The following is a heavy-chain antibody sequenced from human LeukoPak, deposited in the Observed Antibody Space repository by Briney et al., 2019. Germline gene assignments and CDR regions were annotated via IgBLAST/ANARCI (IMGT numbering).Heavy chain of an antibody. J-gene: IGHJ4*02. D-gene: IGHD6-13*01. Sequence: GGSLRLSCAASGFTFSSYSMNWFRQAPGKGLEWVSYISGDTTTIYYADSVKGRFTISSDNPKSSLYLQMNSLRAEDTAVYYCARGTGAGGLGYWGQGTLVTVSS. V-gene: IGHV3-48*04. CDR1: GFTFSSYS. CDR2: ISGDTTTI. CDR3: ARGTGAGGLGY.